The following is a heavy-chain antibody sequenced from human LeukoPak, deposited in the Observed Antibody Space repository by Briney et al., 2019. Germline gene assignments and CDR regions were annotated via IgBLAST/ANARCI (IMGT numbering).Heavy chain of an antibody. CDR1: GYTFTSYA. V-gene: IGHV1-3*01. CDR3: ARSVPAAGYDAFDI. Sequence: ASVKVSCKASGYTFTSYAMHWVRQAPGQRLEWMGWINAGNGNTKYSQKFQGRVTITRDTSASTAYMELSSLRSEDTAVYYCARSVPAAGYDAFDIWGQGTMVTVSS. D-gene: IGHD2-2*01. CDR2: INAGNGNT. J-gene: IGHJ3*02.